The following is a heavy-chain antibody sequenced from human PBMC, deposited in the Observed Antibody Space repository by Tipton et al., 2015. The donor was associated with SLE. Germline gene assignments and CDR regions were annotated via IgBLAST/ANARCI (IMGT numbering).Heavy chain of an antibody. V-gene: IGHV4-39*07. Sequence: TLSLTCAVSGGSISSSSYYWGWIRQPPGKGLEWIGSIYYSGSTNYNPSLKSRVTISVDTSKNQFSLKLSSVTAADTAVYYCARESRSSSWYYFDYWGQGTLVTVSS. CDR3: ARESRSSSWYYFDY. CDR1: GGSISSSSYY. D-gene: IGHD6-13*01. J-gene: IGHJ4*02. CDR2: IYYSGST.